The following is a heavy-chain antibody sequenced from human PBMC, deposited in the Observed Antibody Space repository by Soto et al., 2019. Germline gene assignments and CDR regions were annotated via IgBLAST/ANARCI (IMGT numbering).Heavy chain of an antibody. CDR3: ARFVTSCSGTTCYTRADV. J-gene: IGHJ6*02. CDR2: IYHSGST. Sequence: SETLSLTVAVSGGSISSGGYSWSCIRQPPGKGLEWIGYIYHSGSTYYNPSLKSRVTISVDRSKNQFSLKLSSVTAADTAVYHCARFVTSCSGTTCYTRADVWGQGTTVPVYS. D-gene: IGHD2-2*02. CDR1: GGSISSGGYS. V-gene: IGHV4-30-2*01.